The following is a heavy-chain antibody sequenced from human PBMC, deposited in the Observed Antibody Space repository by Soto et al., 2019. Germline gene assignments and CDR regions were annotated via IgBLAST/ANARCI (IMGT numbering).Heavy chain of an antibody. D-gene: IGHD2-8*01. CDR1: GFTFSDHY. J-gene: IGHJ2*01. Sequence: GGSLRLSCAASGFTFSDHYMDWVRQAPGKGLEWVGRTRNKANSYTTEYAASVKGRFTISRDDSRNSLYLQMNSLKTEDTAVYYCARGYCSNGVCYRYIDLWGRGTLVTVSS. CDR3: ARGYCSNGVCYRYIDL. CDR2: TRNKANSYTT. V-gene: IGHV3-72*01.